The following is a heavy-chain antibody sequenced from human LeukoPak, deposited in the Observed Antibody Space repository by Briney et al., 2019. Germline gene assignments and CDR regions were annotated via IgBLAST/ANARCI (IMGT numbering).Heavy chain of an antibody. CDR2: IYPGDSHT. J-gene: IGHJ4*02. CDR3: ARAVVYAMN. Sequence: GESLKISCKGSGYNYANYWIAWVRQMPGKGLEWMGIIYPGDSHTRYSPSFQGQVTISVDNSINTAYLQWSTLKASDTAMYYCARAVVYAMNWGQGTLVTVSS. D-gene: IGHD5/OR15-5a*01. CDR1: GYNYANYW. V-gene: IGHV5-51*01.